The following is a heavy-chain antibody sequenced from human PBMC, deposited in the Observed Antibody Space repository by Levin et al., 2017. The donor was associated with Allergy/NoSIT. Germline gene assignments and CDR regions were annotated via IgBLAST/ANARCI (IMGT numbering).Heavy chain of an antibody. CDR2: VRNKAKSYTT. J-gene: IGHJ6*02. CDR1: GFIFSDHY. Sequence: GESLKISCAASGFIFSDHYMDWVRQAPGKGLEWVGSVRNKAKSYTTEYAASGKGRFTVSRDDSRNSLYQQMNSLTTEDTALYYCARGSSSMINYQYGRDVWGQGTTVTVSS. D-gene: IGHD3-22*01. CDR3: ARGSSSMINYQYGRDV. V-gene: IGHV3-72*01.